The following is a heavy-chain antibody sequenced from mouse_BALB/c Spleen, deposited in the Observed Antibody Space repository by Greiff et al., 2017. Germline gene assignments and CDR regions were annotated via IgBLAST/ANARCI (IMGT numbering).Heavy chain of an antibody. CDR2: IDPENGDT. J-gene: IGHJ3*01. CDR3: ARSLLGSWFAY. CDR1: GFNIKDYY. Sequence: VQLQQSGAELVRSGASVKLSCTASGFNIKDYYMHWVKQRPEQGLEWIGWIDPENGDTEYAPKFQGKATMTADTSSNTAYLQLSSLTSEDTAVYYCARSLLGSWFAYWGQGTLVTVSA. V-gene: IGHV14-4*02. D-gene: IGHD1-1*01.